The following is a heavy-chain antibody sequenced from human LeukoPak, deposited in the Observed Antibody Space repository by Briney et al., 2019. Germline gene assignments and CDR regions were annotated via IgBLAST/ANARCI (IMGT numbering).Heavy chain of an antibody. CDR2: ISRNSGSI. CDR3: AKDSSSGWYKD. D-gene: IGHD6-19*01. Sequence: GGSLRLSCAASGFTFDDYAMHWVRQAPGKGLEWVSGISRNSGSIGYADSVKGRFTISRDNAKNSLYLQMNSLRAEDTALYYCAKDSSSGWYKDWGQGTLVTVSS. CDR1: GFTFDDYA. V-gene: IGHV3-9*01. J-gene: IGHJ4*02.